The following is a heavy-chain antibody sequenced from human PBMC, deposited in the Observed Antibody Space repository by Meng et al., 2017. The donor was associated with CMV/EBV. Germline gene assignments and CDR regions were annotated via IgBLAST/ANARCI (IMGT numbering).Heavy chain of an antibody. J-gene: IGHJ6*02. CDR1: GYTFTSYG. D-gene: IGHD3-3*01. CDR2: ISAYNGNT. Sequence: ASVKVSCKASGYTFTSYGISWVRQAPGQGLEWMGWISAYNGNTNYAQKLQGRVTMTTDTSTSTAYMELRSLRSDDTAVYYCARDPGDFWSGYNAIYHYYGMDVWGQGTTVTVSS. CDR3: ARDPGDFWSGYNAIYHYYGMDV. V-gene: IGHV1-18*01.